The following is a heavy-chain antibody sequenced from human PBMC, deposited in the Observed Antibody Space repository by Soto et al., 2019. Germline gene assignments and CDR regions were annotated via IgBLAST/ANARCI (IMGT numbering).Heavy chain of an antibody. CDR3: AREDYYGSGSYYNPIGDY. V-gene: IGHV3-23*01. J-gene: IGHJ4*02. CDR1: GFTFSSYA. Sequence: GGSLRLSCAASGFTFSSYAMSWVRQAPGKGLEWISAISGSGGSTYYADSVKGRFTISRDNSKNTLYLQMNSPRVEDTAVYYCAREDYYGSGSYYNPIGDYWGQGTLVTVSS. D-gene: IGHD3-10*01. CDR2: ISGSGGST.